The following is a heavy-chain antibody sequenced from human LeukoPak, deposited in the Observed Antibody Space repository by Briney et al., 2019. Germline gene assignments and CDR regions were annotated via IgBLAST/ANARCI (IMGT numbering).Heavy chain of an antibody. CDR3: ARAGYCRGGNCDALFDY. CDR1: GFTFSSFA. V-gene: IGHV4-38-2*01. CDR2: IYYSGTT. D-gene: IGHD2-15*01. Sequence: GSLRLSCAASGFTFSSFAMHWVRQPPGKGLEWIGSIYYSGTTYYNLSLKSRISISIDKSNNQFALKLSSVTAADTAVYYCARAGYCRGGNCDALFDYWGQGILVTVSS. J-gene: IGHJ4*02.